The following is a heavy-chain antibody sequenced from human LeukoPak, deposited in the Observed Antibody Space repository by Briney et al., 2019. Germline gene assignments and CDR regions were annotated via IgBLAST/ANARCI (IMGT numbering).Heavy chain of an antibody. J-gene: IGHJ5*02. CDR2: IHHSGNS. CDR1: GASVTDYY. V-gene: IGHV4-59*02. D-gene: IGHD7-27*01. CDR3: TRGHWGLQS. Sequence: SETLSLTCTVSGASVTDYYWSWIPQSPGKGLEWISYIHHSGNSDYNPSLRSRVTTSLDTSKNQFSLNLISVTAADTAVYYRTRGHWGLQSWSQGTLVTVSS.